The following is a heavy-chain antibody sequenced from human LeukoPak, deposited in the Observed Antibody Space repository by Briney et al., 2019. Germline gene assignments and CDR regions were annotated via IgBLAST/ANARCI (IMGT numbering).Heavy chain of an antibody. CDR2: IYPGDFDT. Sequence: GESLKISCKGSGFSFSDYWIGWVRQMPGKGLELMGIIYPGDFDTRYRPSFQGQVTISADKSITTAYLQWSSLKASDTAMYYCARLHGDYAYFQPWGQGTLVTVSS. D-gene: IGHD4-17*01. J-gene: IGHJ1*01. CDR3: ARLHGDYAYFQP. CDR1: GFSFSDYW. V-gene: IGHV5-51*01.